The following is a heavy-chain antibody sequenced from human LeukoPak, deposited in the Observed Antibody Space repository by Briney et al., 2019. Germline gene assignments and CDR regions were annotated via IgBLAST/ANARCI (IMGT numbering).Heavy chain of an antibody. CDR2: ISYSGANS. Sequence: QPGGSLRLSCAASGFTFSGSAMSWVRQAPGEGLEWVSLISYSGANSYYTDSVRGRFTISRDNSKDTLFLQMNSLRAEDTAIYYCARDRQLSTWGLGTMVTVSS. CDR3: ARDRQLST. CDR1: GFTFSGSA. D-gene: IGHD3-16*02. V-gene: IGHV3-23*01. J-gene: IGHJ3*01.